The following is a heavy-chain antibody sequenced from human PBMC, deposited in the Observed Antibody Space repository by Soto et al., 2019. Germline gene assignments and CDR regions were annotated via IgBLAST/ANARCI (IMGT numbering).Heavy chain of an antibody. CDR2: INPSGVST. V-gene: IGHV1-46*01. Sequence: ASGKVSCKASGYTFTSYYTHWVRQAPGQGLEWMGIINPSGVSTGYAQKFQGRVTMTRDTSTSTVYMELSSMRSEDTAVYYCARNTHSSSWPHYMDVWGQGTTVPSSS. D-gene: IGHD6-13*01. CDR3: ARNTHSSSWPHYMDV. J-gene: IGHJ6*02. CDR1: GYTFTSYY.